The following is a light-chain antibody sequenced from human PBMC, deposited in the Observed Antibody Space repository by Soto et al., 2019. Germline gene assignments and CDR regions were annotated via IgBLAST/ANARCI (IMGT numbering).Light chain of an antibody. CDR2: GAS. J-gene: IGKJ4*01. CDR1: QSVSSSY. Sequence: EIVLTQSPGTLSLSPGERATLSCRASQSVSSSYLAWYQQKPGQAPRLLIYGASSRATGIPDRFSGSGSGTDFTLTISRLESEDFAVYYCEQYDISPLTFGGGTNVEIK. CDR3: EQYDISPLT. V-gene: IGKV3-20*01.